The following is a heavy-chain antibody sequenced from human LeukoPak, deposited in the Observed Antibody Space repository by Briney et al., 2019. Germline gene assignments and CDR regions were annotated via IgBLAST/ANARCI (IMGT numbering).Heavy chain of an antibody. Sequence: GGSLRLSCAASGFTFSSYAMSWVRQAPGKGLEWVSSISGSGGTTYYADSVRGRFTISRDNSKNTLYLQMNSLRAEDTAVYYCAREVFYYYYGMDVWGQGTTVTVSS. V-gene: IGHV3-23*01. CDR1: GFTFSSYA. J-gene: IGHJ6*02. CDR2: ISGSGGTT. CDR3: AREVFYYYYGMDV.